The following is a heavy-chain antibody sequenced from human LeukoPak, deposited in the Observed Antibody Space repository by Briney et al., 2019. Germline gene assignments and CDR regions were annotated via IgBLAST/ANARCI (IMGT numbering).Heavy chain of an antibody. CDR1: GYTFTSYD. CDR3: ARGPPYDFWSGYYLDWFDS. D-gene: IGHD3-3*01. Sequence: ASVKVSCKASGYTFTSYDINWVRQATGQGLEWMGWMNPNSGNTGYAQKFQGRVTITRNTSISTAYMELSSLRSEDTAVYYCARGPPYDFWSGYYLDWFDSWGQGTLVTVSS. CDR2: MNPNSGNT. J-gene: IGHJ5*01. V-gene: IGHV1-8*03.